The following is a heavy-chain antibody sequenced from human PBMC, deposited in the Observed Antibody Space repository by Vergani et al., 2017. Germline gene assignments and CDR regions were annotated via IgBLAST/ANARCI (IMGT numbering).Heavy chain of an antibody. CDR2: VSFRGDT. D-gene: IGHD3-10*01. V-gene: IGHV4-59*02. J-gene: IGHJ4*02. Sequence: QVQLQESGPGLVKPSETLSLTCTVSGASVNSYYWSWIRQPPGKGLEWMGYVSFRGDTLYDSSVKGRMTISLNTSSNQFSLYLTSVTAADTAVYYCARSRIYYGAGSPDYWGQGTLVTVSS. CDR1: GASVNSYY. CDR3: ARSRIYYGAGSPDY.